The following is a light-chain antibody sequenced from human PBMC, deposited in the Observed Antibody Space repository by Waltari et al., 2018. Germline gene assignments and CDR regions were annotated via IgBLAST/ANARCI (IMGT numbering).Light chain of an antibody. Sequence: EIVMTQSPATLSVSPGERATLSCRASQSISNTLAWCQQKPGQAPRLLVYATSARATGVPARFSGSGSGTEFTLTINSLQSEDFAVYYCQQYSDWPPGTFGPGTKVDIK. V-gene: IGKV3-15*01. J-gene: IGKJ3*01. CDR2: ATS. CDR3: QQYSDWPPGT. CDR1: QSISNT.